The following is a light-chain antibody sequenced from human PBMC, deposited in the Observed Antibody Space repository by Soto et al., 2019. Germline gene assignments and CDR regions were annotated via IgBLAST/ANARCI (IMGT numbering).Light chain of an antibody. CDR3: SSHSNITPYV. CDR1: SSDVGAYNY. CDR2: DVT. Sequence: LTQPASVAGSSGQAVTISCTGTSSDVGAYNYVSWYQQHPGKAPKLMIYDVTNRPSGVSNRFSGSKSGNTASLTISGLQAEDEADYFCSSHSNITPYVFGTGTRSPS. J-gene: IGLJ1*01. V-gene: IGLV2-14*01.